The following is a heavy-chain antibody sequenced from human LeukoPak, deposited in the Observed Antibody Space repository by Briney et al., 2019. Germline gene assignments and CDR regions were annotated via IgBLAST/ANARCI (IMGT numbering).Heavy chain of an antibody. J-gene: IGHJ4*02. CDR2: IIQDGSEK. Sequence: PGGSLRLSCAASGFTFSSYRMSWVRQAPGKGLEWVANIIQDGSEKYSVDSVKGRFAISRDNAKNSLYLQMNSLRVEDTAVYFCARESRSSGGAFDYWGEGTLVTVS. CDR1: GFTFSSYR. V-gene: IGHV3-7*04. CDR3: ARESRSSGGAFDY. D-gene: IGHD3-16*01.